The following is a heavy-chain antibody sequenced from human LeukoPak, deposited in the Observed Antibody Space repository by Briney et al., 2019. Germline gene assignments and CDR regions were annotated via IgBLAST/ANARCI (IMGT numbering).Heavy chain of an antibody. CDR3: AKDTSFLWFEESPSDAFDI. Sequence: QTGGSLRLSCAASGFTFDDYAMHWVRQAPGKGLEWVSGISWNSGSIGYADSVKGRFTISRDNAKNSLYLQMNSLRAEDTALYYCAKDTSFLWFEESPSDAFDIWGQGTMVTVSS. CDR2: ISWNSGSI. J-gene: IGHJ3*02. CDR1: GFTFDDYA. V-gene: IGHV3-9*01. D-gene: IGHD3-10*01.